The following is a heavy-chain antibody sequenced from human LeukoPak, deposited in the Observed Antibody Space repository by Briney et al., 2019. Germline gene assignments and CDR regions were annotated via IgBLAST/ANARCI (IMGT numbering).Heavy chain of an antibody. V-gene: IGHV1-2*02. CDR2: INPNSGGT. CDR3: ARRDDYYYYGMDV. Sequence: ASVKVSCKASGYTFTGYFIHWVRQAPGQGLEWMGRINPNSGGTDYAQKFQGRVTMTRDTSISTAYMELSRLRSDDTAVYYCARRDDYYYYGMDVWGQGTTDTVSS. J-gene: IGHJ6*02. CDR1: GYTFTGYF.